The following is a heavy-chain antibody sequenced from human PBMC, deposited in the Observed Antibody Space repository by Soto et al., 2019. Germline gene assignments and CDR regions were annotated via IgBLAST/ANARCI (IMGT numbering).Heavy chain of an antibody. D-gene: IGHD6-19*01. CDR3: ARADPYSSGWYEKSHWFDP. J-gene: IGHJ5*02. CDR2: TYYRSKWYN. Sequence: HTLSLTCAISGDSVSSNSAAWNWIRQSPSRGLEWLGRTYYRSKWYNDYAVSVKSRITINPDTSKNQFSLQLNSVTPEHTAVYYCARADPYSSGWYEKSHWFDPCGQGTLVTVSP. V-gene: IGHV6-1*01. CDR1: GDSVSSNSAA.